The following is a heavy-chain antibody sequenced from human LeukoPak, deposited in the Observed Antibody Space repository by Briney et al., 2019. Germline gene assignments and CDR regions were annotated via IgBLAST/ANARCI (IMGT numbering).Heavy chain of an antibody. CDR1: GFTFSNYW. Sequence: GGSLRLSCAASGFTFSNYWMTWVGQAPGKGLEWVASIKQDGTDKYYVDSVKGRFTISRDNAENSLYLQVNNLSAEDTAVYYCATGGNYHAYWGQGTLVTVSS. D-gene: IGHD1-7*01. CDR2: IKQDGTDK. J-gene: IGHJ4*02. CDR3: ATGGNYHAY. V-gene: IGHV3-7*02.